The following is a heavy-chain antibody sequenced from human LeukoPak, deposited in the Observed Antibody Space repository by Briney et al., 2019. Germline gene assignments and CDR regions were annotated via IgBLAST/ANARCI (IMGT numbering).Heavy chain of an antibody. J-gene: IGHJ4*02. Sequence: ASVKVSCKASGYTFTGYYMHWVRQAPGQGLEWMGRINPNSGGANYAQKFQGRVTMTRDTSIGTAYMELSRLRSDDTAVYYCARVRAAGIFDYWGQGTLVTVSS. CDR1: GYTFTGYY. D-gene: IGHD6-13*01. CDR3: ARVRAAGIFDY. V-gene: IGHV1-2*06. CDR2: INPNSGGA.